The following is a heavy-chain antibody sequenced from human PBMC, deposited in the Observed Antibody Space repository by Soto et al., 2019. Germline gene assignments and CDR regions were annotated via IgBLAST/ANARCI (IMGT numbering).Heavy chain of an antibody. J-gene: IGHJ4*02. CDR3: AKTGCSSATCYVTN. D-gene: IGHD2-2*01. V-gene: IGHV3-30*18. CDR2: ISYDGSNE. Sequence: GGSLRLSCAASGFSFSTYAIHWVRQAPGKGLEWVAVISYDGSNEYYADSVKGRFTISRDSSKNTLSLQMNSLRPEDTAMYYCAKTGCSSATCYVTNWGQGTLVTVSS. CDR1: GFSFSTYA.